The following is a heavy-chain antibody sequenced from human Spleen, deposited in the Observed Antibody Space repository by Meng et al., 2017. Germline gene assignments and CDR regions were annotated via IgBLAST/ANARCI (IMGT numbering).Heavy chain of an antibody. J-gene: IGHJ4*02. CDR1: GYTFSSYG. CDR2: ISVYNGNT. CDR3: ARDRGGLPDY. V-gene: IGHV1-18*01. D-gene: IGHD2-15*01. Sequence: VQLVQSGAGVKKPGPSVKVSCKASGYTFSSYGISWVRQAPGQGLEWMGWISVYNGNTNHAQRFQGRVTMTTDTSTSTAYMELRTLRSDDTAVYYCARDRGGLPDYWGQGTLVTVSS.